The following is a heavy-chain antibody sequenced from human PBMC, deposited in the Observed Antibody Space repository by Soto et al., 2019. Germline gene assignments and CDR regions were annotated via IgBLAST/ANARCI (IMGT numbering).Heavy chain of an antibody. CDR2: IIPIFGTA. V-gene: IGHV1-69*13. Sequence: ASVKVSCKASGGTFSSYAISWVRQAPGQGLEWMGGIIPIFGTANYAQKFQGRVTITADESTSTAYMELSSLRSEDTAVYYCARARIAARTTFYFDYWGQGTLVTVSS. D-gene: IGHD6-13*01. CDR3: ARARIAARTTFYFDY. J-gene: IGHJ4*02. CDR1: GGTFSSYA.